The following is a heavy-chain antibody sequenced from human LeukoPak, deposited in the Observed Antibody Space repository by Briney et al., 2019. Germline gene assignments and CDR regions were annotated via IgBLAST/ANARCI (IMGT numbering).Heavy chain of an antibody. J-gene: IGHJ4*02. Sequence: GGSLRLSCAASGFKFDDYGMTWVRQAPGKGLEWVSGINWNGGTTDYVDSVKGRFTISRDNAKNSLYLQMNSLRAEGTAVYYCAKDGYLSRRTTGRYYFDYWGQGTLVTVSS. D-gene: IGHD1-1*01. V-gene: IGHV3-20*04. CDR3: AKDGYLSRRTTGRYYFDY. CDR2: INWNGGTT. CDR1: GFKFDDYG.